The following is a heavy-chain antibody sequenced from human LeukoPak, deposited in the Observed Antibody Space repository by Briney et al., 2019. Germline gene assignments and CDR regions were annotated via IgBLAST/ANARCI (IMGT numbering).Heavy chain of an antibody. CDR2: ISGSGETT. Sequence: PGGSLRLSCAASGFTFRNHAMNWVRQAPGKGLEWVSVISGSGETTYYADPVKGRFTISRDNSQNTLYLQMSSLRGEDTALYYCAKDRGMVGASVRAFDYWGQGTLVTVSS. D-gene: IGHD1-26*01. V-gene: IGHV3-23*01. CDR3: AKDRGMVGASVRAFDY. J-gene: IGHJ4*02. CDR1: GFTFRNHA.